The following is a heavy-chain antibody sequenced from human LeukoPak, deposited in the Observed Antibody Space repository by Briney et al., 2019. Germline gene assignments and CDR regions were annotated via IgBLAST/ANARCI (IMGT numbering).Heavy chain of an antibody. Sequence: GQEVDMLRRINPNSGGTNYAEKFQGSVSMARDTSISTAYMEVSKLRSDDTAVYYCACFGSGKYYRFDSWGQGTLVTV. CDR3: ACFGSGKYYRFDS. J-gene: IGHJ4*02. CDR2: INPNSGGT. V-gene: IGHV1-2*02. D-gene: IGHD3-10*01.